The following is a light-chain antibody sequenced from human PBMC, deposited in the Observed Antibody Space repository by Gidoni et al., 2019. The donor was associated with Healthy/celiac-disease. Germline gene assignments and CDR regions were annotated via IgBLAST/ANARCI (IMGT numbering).Light chain of an antibody. CDR3: QQYYSTPYT. Sequence: DILMTQSPDSLAVSLGERATIHCKSSQIVLYSSNNKNYLAWYQQKTGQPPKLLIYWAATRESGVPDRFSGSGSGTDFTLTISSLQAEDVAVYYCQQYYSTPYTFGQGTKLEIK. CDR1: QIVLYSSNNKNY. V-gene: IGKV4-1*01. J-gene: IGKJ2*01. CDR2: WAA.